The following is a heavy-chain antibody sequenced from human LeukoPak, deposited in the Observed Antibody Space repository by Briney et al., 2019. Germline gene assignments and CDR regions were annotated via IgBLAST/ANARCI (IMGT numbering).Heavy chain of an antibody. CDR3: ARDGTRYCSSTSCYINY. J-gene: IGHJ4*02. CDR2: IWYDGSNK. CDR1: GFTFSSYG. V-gene: IGHV3-33*01. Sequence: GGSLRLSCAASGFTFSSYGMHWARQAPGKGLEWVAVIWYDGSNKYYADSVKGRFTISRDNAKNSLYLQMNSLRAEDTAVYYCARDGTRYCSSTSCYINYWGQGTLVTVSS. D-gene: IGHD2-2*02.